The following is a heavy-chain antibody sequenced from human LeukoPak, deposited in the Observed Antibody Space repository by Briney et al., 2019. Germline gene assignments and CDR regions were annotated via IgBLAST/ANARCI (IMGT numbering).Heavy chain of an antibody. CDR2: ISGSGGST. J-gene: IGHJ4*02. Sequence: GGSLRLSCAASGFTFSSYAMSWVRQAPGKGLEWVSAISGSGGSTYYADSVKGRFTISRDNSKNTLYLQMNSLRAEDTAIYYCAKGGDGYNYYFDYWGQETLVTVSS. D-gene: IGHD5-24*01. CDR3: AKGGDGYNYYFDY. V-gene: IGHV3-23*01. CDR1: GFTFSSYA.